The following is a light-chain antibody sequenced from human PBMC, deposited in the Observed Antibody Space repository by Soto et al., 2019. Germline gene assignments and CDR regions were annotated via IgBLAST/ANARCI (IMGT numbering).Light chain of an antibody. J-gene: IGKJ2*01. V-gene: IGKV3-20*01. CDR3: QQYGGVPYT. Sequence: EIVLTQSPGTLSLSPGQRVTLSCRASESISRHYLAWYQQRLGQAPRLLIYGTSSGATGIPDRFSGSGSGTDITLTISRLEPEDFAIYYCQQYGGVPYTVGQGTKLEIK. CDR2: GTS. CDR1: ESISRHY.